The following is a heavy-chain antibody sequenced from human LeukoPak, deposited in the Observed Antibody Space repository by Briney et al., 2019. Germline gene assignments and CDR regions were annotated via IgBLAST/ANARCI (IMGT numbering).Heavy chain of an antibody. D-gene: IGHD2-15*01. CDR3: ARDYAAASNDY. J-gene: IGHJ4*02. V-gene: IGHV1-18*01. CDR1: GYTFTSYG. CDR2: ISAYNGNT. Sequence: ASVKVSCKASGYTFTSYGISWVPQAPGQGLEWMGWISAYNGNTNYAQKLQGRVTMTTDTSTSTAYMKLRSLRSDDTAVYYCARDYAAASNDYWGQGTLVTVSS.